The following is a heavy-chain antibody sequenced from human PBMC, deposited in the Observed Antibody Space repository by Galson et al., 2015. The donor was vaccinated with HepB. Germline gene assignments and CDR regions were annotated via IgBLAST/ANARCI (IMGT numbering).Heavy chain of an antibody. V-gene: IGHV1-3*01. J-gene: IGHJ3*02. CDR3: ARDAGRSSSFDI. CDR2: INAGNGNT. Sequence: SVKVSCKASGYTFTSYAMHWVRQAPGQRLEWMGWINAGNGNTKYSQKFQGRVTITRDTSASTAYMELSSLRSEDTAVYYCARDAGRSSSFDIWGQGTMVTVSS. CDR1: GYTFTSYA.